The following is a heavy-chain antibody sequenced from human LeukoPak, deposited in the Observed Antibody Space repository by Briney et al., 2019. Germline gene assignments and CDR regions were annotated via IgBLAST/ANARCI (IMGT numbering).Heavy chain of an antibody. V-gene: IGHV1-18*01. CDR3: ARDPLSSSWSTYYYGLDV. J-gene: IGHJ6*02. Sequence: ASVKVSCKASGYTFTSYAVSWVRQAPGQGLEWMGWISAYSGDTNCAQNLQGRVSMTTDTSASTAYMELRSLRSDDTAVYYCARDPLSSSWSTYYYGLDVWGQGTTVTVSS. D-gene: IGHD6-13*01. CDR1: GYTFTSYA. CDR2: ISAYSGDT.